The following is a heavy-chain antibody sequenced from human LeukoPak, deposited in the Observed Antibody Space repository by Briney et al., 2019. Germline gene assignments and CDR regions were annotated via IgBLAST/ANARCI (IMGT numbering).Heavy chain of an antibody. CDR1: GGSISSYY. CDR3: AREPYDILTGTIYNWFDP. V-gene: IGHV4-4*07. CDR2: IYTSGST. J-gene: IGHJ5*02. D-gene: IGHD3-9*01. Sequence: SETLSLTCTVSGGSISSYYWSWIRQPAGKGLEWIGRIYTSGSTNYNPSLKSRVTMSVDTSKNQFSLKLSSVTAADTAVYYCAREPYDILTGTIYNWFDPWGQGTLVTVSS.